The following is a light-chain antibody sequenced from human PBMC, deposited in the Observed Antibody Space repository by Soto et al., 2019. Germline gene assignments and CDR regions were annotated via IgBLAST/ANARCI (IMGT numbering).Light chain of an antibody. Sequence: EIQMTQSPSTLSASVGERVTITCQASQDISNYLNWYQQKPGKAPKLLIYDASNLETGVPSRFSGSGSGTDFTFTIRSLKPEDIATYYCQQYDNILTFGGGTKLDIK. CDR1: QDISNY. CDR2: DAS. CDR3: QQYDNILT. J-gene: IGKJ4*01. V-gene: IGKV1-33*01.